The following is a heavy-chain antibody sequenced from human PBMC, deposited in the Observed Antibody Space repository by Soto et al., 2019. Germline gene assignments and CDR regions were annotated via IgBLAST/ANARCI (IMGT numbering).Heavy chain of an antibody. Sequence: ASVKVSCKASGYTFTSYAINWVRQATGQGLEWMGWMNPNSGNTGYAQKFQGRVTMTRNTSISTAYMELSSLRSEDKAVYYCASNLIGYYYYYMDVWGKGTTVTVSS. V-gene: IGHV1-8*01. D-gene: IGHD2-8*01. CDR2: MNPNSGNT. J-gene: IGHJ6*03. CDR3: ASNLIGYYYYYMDV. CDR1: GYTFTSYA.